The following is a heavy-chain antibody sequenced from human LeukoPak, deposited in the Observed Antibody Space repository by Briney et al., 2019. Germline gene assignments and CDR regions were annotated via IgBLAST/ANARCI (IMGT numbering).Heavy chain of an antibody. D-gene: IGHD5-18*01. CDR3: ARDRVETAMGPQFRTYYYYGMDV. Sequence: GGSLRLSCAASGFTVSSNYMTWVRQAPGKELEWVSVIYGGGTTYYADSVKGKFTISRDNSKNTLYLQMNSLRVEDTAVYYCARDRVETAMGPQFRTYYYYGMDVWGQGTTVTVSS. CDR1: GFTVSSNY. V-gene: IGHV3-66*01. CDR2: IYGGGTT. J-gene: IGHJ6*02.